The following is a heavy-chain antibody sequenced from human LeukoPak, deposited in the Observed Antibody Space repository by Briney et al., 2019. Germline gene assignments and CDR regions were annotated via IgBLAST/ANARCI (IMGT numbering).Heavy chain of an antibody. CDR3: ARSFYYDSSGYYSPYYYYYMDV. CDR1: GGSISSYY. V-gene: IGHV4-4*07. J-gene: IGHJ6*03. D-gene: IGHD3-22*01. Sequence: SETLSLTRTVSGGSISSYYWSWIRQPAGKGLEWIGRIYTSGSTNYNPSLKSRVTMSVGTSKNQFSLKLSSVTAADTAVYYCARSFYYDSSGYYSPYYYYYMDVWGKGTTVTISS. CDR2: IYTSGST.